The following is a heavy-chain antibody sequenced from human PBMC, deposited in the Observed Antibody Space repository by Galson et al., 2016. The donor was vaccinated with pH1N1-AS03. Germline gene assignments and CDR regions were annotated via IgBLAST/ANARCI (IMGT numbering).Heavy chain of an antibody. CDR1: DGSFSDTY. D-gene: IGHD3-22*01. CDR3: AREMTFYYETSGSQTMRRYYFDY. V-gene: IGHV4-34*01. CDR2: VNHSGST. Sequence: SETLSLTCAVYDGSFSDTYWSWIRQPPGKGLEWIGEVNHSGSTKFNPSPKRRVTVSLDTAKNQLSLRLTSVTAADTAVYYCAREMTFYYETSGSQTMRRYYFDYWGQGSLVTVSS. J-gene: IGHJ4*02.